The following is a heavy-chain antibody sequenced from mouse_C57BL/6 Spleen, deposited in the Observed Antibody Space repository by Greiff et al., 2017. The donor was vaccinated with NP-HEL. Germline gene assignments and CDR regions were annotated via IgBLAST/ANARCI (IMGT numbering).Heavy chain of an antibody. CDR2: INPNNGGT. CDR3: ARDDYDGSWFAY. D-gene: IGHD2-4*01. Sequence: EVQLQQSGPELVKPGASVKIPCKASGYTFTDYNMDWVKQSHGKSLEWIGDINPNNGGTIYNQKFKGKATLTVDKSSSTAYMELRSLTSEDVAVYYCARDDYDGSWFAYWGQGTLVTVSA. J-gene: IGHJ3*01. V-gene: IGHV1-18*01. CDR1: GYTFTDYN.